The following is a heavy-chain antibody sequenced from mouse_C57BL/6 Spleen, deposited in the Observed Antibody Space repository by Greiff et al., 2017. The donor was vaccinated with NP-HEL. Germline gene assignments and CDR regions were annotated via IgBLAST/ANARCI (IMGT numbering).Heavy chain of an antibody. CDR1: GYSFTDYN. D-gene: IGHD4-1*02. CDR2: INTNYGTT. CDR3: ASSTGTRYFDY. J-gene: IGHJ2*01. Sequence: EVKLQESGPELVKPGASVKISCKASGYSFTDYNMNWVKQSHGKSLEWIGVINTNYGTTSYNQKFKGKATLTVDQSSSTAYTQLNRLTSEDSAVSYCASSTGTRYFDYWGQGTTLTVSS. V-gene: IGHV1-39*01.